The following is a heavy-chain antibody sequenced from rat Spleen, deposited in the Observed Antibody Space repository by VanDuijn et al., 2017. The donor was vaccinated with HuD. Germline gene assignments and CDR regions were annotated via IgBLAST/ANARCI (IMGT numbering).Heavy chain of an antibody. CDR3: ARDMNSGYYFDH. CDR1: GFSLTSYS. CDR2: IWGDGNT. D-gene: IGHD4-3*01. J-gene: IGHJ2*01. Sequence: QVQLKESGPGLVQPSETLSLTCTVSGFSLTSYSVSWVRQPPGKGLEWMGGIWGDGNTDYSSVLKSRLSISRDTSKSQVFLKMNSLQTEDTATYYCARDMNSGYYFDHWGQGVMVTVSS. V-gene: IGHV2-15*01.